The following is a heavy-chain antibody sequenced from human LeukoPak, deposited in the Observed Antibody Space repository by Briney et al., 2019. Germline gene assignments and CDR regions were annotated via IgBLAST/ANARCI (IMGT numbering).Heavy chain of an antibody. CDR2: IYPGDSDT. CDR3: ARTSSMPARHYVDF. J-gene: IGHJ4*02. D-gene: IGHD6-6*01. V-gene: IGHV5-51*01. Sequence: GESLKISCRGSGYSFTSYWIGWVRQVPGKGLEWMGNIYPGDSDTRYSPSFQGQVTISADKSISTTYLQWSSLKASDTAIYYCARTSSMPARHYVDFWGQGTLVTVSS. CDR1: GYSFTSYW.